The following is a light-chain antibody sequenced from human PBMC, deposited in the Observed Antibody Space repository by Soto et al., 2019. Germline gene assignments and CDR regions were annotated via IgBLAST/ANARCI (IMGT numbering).Light chain of an antibody. CDR2: GAS. J-gene: IGKJ4*01. Sequence: EIVLTQSPGTLSLSPGERATLSCRASQSVSSSSLAWYQQKPGQAPRLLSYGASSRATGIPDRFSGSGSGTDFTLTISRLEPEDFAVYYCQQYGSSPRITFGGGTKVEIK. CDR1: QSVSSSS. CDR3: QQYGSSPRIT. V-gene: IGKV3-20*01.